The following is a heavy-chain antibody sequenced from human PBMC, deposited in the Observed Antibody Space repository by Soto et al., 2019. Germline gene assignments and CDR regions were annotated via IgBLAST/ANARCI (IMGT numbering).Heavy chain of an antibody. CDR1: GFTFSSYG. D-gene: IGHD6-6*01. CDR2: ISYDGSNK. Sequence: QAQLVESGGGVVQPGRSLRLSCAASGFTFSSYGMHWVRQAPGKGLEWVAVISYDGSNKYYADSVKGRFTISRDNSKNTLYLQMNSLRAEDTAVYYCAKDLRKQLVRYYYGMDVWGQGTTVTVSS. J-gene: IGHJ6*02. CDR3: AKDLRKQLVRYYYGMDV. V-gene: IGHV3-30*18.